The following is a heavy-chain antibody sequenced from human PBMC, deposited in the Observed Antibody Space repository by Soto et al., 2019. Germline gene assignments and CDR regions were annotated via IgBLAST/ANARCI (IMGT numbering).Heavy chain of an antibody. CDR1: GGSISSYY. CDR2: IYYTGST. J-gene: IGHJ4*02. CDR3: ARPGNYRGYFEY. V-gene: IGHV4-59*01. Sequence: SETLSLTCTVSGGSISSYYWSWVRQPPGKGLEWIGYIYYTGSTKYNPSLKSRVSMSVDTSKNQFSLKLTSVTAADTAVYYCARPGNYRGYFEYWGQGILVTVSS. D-gene: IGHD1-7*01.